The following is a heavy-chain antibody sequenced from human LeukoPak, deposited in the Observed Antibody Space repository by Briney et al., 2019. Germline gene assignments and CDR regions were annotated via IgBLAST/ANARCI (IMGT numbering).Heavy chain of an antibody. J-gene: IGHJ4*02. CDR2: IYYSGST. CDR1: GYSISSGYY. V-gene: IGHV4-38-2*02. Sequence: SETLSLTCTVSGYSISSGYYWSWIRQPPGKGLEWIGYIYYSGSTNYNPSLKSRVTISVDTSKNQFSLKLSSVTAADTAVYYCARFSRWLPFESWGQGTLVTVSS. D-gene: IGHD5-12*01. CDR3: ARFSRWLPFES.